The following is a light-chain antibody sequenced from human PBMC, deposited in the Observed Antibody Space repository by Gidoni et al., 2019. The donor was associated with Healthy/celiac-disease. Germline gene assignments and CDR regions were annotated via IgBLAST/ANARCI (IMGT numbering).Light chain of an antibody. V-gene: IGKV2-28*01. CDR2: LGS. J-gene: IGKJ1*01. Sequence: VMTQSPLSLPVTPGEPAPISCRSSPSLLHSNGYNYLDWYLQKPGQSPQLLIYLGSNRASGVPDRFSGSGSGTDYTLKISRVEAEDVGVYYCMQALQTSWTFGQGTKVEIK. CDR3: MQALQTSWT. CDR1: PSLLHSNGYNY.